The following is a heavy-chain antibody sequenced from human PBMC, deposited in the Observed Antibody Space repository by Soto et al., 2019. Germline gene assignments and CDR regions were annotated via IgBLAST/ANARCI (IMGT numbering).Heavy chain of an antibody. D-gene: IGHD1-26*01. V-gene: IGHV1-8*01. J-gene: IGHJ4*02. CDR2: MNPNSGNT. CDR3: ARGRHIVGAIIAGY. Sequence: QVQLVQSGAEVKKPGASVKVSCKASGYTFTSYDINWVRQATGQGLEWMGWMNPNSGNTGYAQKFQGRVTMTRNTSISTAYMELSRLRSEDTAVYYCARGRHIVGAIIAGYWGQGTLVTVSS. CDR1: GYTFTSYD.